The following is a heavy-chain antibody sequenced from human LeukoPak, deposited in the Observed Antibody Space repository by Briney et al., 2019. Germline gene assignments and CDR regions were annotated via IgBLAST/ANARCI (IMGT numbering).Heavy chain of an antibody. J-gene: IGHJ4*02. V-gene: IGHV3-30*03. CDR1: GFTFSRYG. D-gene: IGHD1-26*01. CDR2: ISYDKSHR. Sequence: PGRSLRLSCAASGFTFSRYGMYWVRQAPGKGLEWVALISYDKSHRYYADSVKGRFTISRDNSKNTLYLQMNSLKTEDTAVYYCTTEIVGATLVDYWGQGTLVTVSS. CDR3: TTEIVGATLVDY.